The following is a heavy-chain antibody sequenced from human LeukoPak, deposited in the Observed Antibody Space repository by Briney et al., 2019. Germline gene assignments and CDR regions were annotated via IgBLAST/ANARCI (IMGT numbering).Heavy chain of an antibody. J-gene: IGHJ4*02. CDR3: AREAAAAPRGFDY. CDR1: GFTFSSYA. V-gene: IGHV3-30*04. Sequence: GGSLRLSCAASGFTFSSYAMHWVRQAPGKGLEWVAVISYDGSNKYYADSVKGRFTISRDNSKNTLYLQMNSLRAEDTAVYYCAREAAAAPRGFDYWGQGTLVTVSS. D-gene: IGHD6-13*01. CDR2: ISYDGSNK.